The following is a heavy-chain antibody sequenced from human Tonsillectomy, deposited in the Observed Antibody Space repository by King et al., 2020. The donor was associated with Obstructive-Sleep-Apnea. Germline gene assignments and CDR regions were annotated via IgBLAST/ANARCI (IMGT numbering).Heavy chain of an antibody. CDR1: GGSISSSSYY. D-gene: IGHD6-13*01. V-gene: IGHV4-39*07. CDR3: ARDFGRSGSPGAYYYYGMDV. J-gene: IGHJ6*02. Sequence: QLQESGPGLVKPSETLSLTCTVSGGSISSSSYYWGWIRQPPGKGLEWIGSIYYSGSTYYNPSLKSRVTISVDTSKNQFSLKLSSVTAADTAVYYCARDFGRSGSPGAYYYYGMDVWGQGTTVTVSS. CDR2: IYYSGST.